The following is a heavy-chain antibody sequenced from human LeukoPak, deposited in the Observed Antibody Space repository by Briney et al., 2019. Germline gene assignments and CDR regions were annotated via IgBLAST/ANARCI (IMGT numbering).Heavy chain of an antibody. D-gene: IGHD6-13*01. CDR3: VTSIALAGWGAFDV. Sequence: SETLSLTCAVSGVSISSGHWWSWVRQSPGKGLEWIGEIYHSGSTNYNASLKSRVTISVDTSKNQFSLKLNSVTVADTAVYYCVTSIALAGWGAFDVWGQGTMVTVSS. CDR1: GVSISSGHW. J-gene: IGHJ3*01. CDR2: IYHSGST. V-gene: IGHV4-4*02.